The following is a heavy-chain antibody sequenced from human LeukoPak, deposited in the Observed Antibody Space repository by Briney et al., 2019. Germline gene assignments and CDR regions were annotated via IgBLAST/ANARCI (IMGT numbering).Heavy chain of an antibody. CDR2: ISNTGSVI. D-gene: IGHD1-26*01. Sequence: PGGSLRLSCAASGSTFSSHTMNWVRQAPGKGLEWISYISNTGSVIYYADSVKGRFTISKDNAKNSLYLQMNSLRAEDTAVYYCARGSGSYSIYYGMDVWGQGTTVTVSS. V-gene: IGHV3-48*04. CDR1: GSTFSSHT. J-gene: IGHJ6*02. CDR3: ARGSGSYSIYYGMDV.